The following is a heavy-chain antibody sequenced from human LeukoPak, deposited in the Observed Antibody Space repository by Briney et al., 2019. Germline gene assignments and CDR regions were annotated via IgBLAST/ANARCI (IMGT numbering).Heavy chain of an antibody. V-gene: IGHV1-69*06. J-gene: IGHJ6*03. CDR2: IIPIFGTA. Sequence: ASVKVSCKASGGTFSSYAISWVRQAPGQGLEWMGGIIPIFGTANYAQKFQGRVTITADKYTSTAYMELSSLRSEDTAVDYCARRGYSYGYPYTYYYYYYMDVWGKGTTVTVSS. CDR1: GGTFSSYA. D-gene: IGHD5-18*01. CDR3: ARRGYSYGYPYTYYYYYYMDV.